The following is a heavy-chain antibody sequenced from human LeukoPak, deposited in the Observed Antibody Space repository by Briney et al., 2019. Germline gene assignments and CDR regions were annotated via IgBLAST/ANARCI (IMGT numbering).Heavy chain of an antibody. V-gene: IGHV3-74*01. J-gene: IGHJ4*02. CDR2: INSDASDT. Sequence: GGSLRLSCAASGFTFSRHWMHWVRHAPGKGLVWISRINSDASDTNYADFVKGRFTISRDNAKNTVYLQINSLRDEDTAVYYCARICSSTDCLIPDWGQGTLVTVSS. CDR3: ARICSSTDCLIPD. D-gene: IGHD2-2*01. CDR1: GFTFSRHW.